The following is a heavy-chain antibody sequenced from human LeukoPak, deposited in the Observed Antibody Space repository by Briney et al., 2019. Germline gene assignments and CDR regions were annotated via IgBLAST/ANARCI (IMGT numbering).Heavy chain of an antibody. V-gene: IGHV3-23*01. D-gene: IGHD2-21*02. CDR1: GFTFSSYA. CDR3: AKADRAYCGGDCYSAITY. J-gene: IGHJ4*02. Sequence: GGSLRLSCAASGFTFSSYAMSWVRQAPGKGLEWVSAISGSGGSTYYADSVKGRFTISRDNSKNTLYLQMNSLRAEDTAVYYCAKADRAYCGGDCYSAITYWGQGTLVTVSS. CDR2: ISGSGGST.